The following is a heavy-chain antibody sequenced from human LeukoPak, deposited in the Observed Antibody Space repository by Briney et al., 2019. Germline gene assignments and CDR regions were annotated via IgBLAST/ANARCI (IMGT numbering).Heavy chain of an antibody. CDR3: AKSATRTVSHIDY. CDR2: ISGSGTTK. J-gene: IGHJ4*02. CDR1: EFTFTSYE. V-gene: IGHV3-48*03. D-gene: IGHD4-17*01. Sequence: GGSLRLSCAASEFTFTSYELNWVRQAPGKGLEWVSYISGSGTTKYYGDSVKGRFTISRDNAKNSLYLQMNSLKDEDTAVYYCAKSATRTVSHIDYWGQGTLVIVSS.